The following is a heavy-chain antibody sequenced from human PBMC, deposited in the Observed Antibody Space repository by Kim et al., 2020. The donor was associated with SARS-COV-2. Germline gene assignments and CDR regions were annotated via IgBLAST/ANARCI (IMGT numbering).Heavy chain of an antibody. CDR3: VRGISTWYFDL. CDR2: IYYSGST. J-gene: IGHJ2*01. CDR1: GGSVSSYY. D-gene: IGHD3-10*01. Sequence: SETLSLTCTVSGGSVSSYYWSWIRQPPGKGLEWIGNIYYSGSTKFNPSLKSRVTISADTSKNQFSLKLTSVTAADTAGYYCVRGISTWYFDLWCRGTLVT. V-gene: IGHV4-59*08.